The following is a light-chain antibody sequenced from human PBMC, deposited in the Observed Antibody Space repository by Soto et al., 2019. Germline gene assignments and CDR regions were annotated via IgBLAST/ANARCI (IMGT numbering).Light chain of an antibody. V-gene: IGKV3-20*01. CDR3: HQYGTSPLT. CDR2: GAS. Sequence: EIVLTQSPGTLSLSPGERATLSCRASQSVSNSYLAWYQQEPGQAPRRLIYGASSRATGIPDRFSGSGSGTDFTLTISRLEPEDFAVYYCHQYGTSPLTFGGGTKVEIK. J-gene: IGKJ4*01. CDR1: QSVSNSY.